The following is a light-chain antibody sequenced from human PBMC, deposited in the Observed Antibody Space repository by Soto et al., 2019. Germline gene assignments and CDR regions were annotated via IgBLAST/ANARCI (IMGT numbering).Light chain of an antibody. Sequence: EIVLTQSPGTLSLSPGERATLSCRASQSVSTYLAWYQQKPGQAPRLLIYDASNGATGIPARFSGSGSGTDFTLTISSLEPEDFAVYYCQQRSNWSPSLTFGGGTKVEIK. J-gene: IGKJ4*01. CDR3: QQRSNWSPSLT. V-gene: IGKV3-11*01. CDR2: DAS. CDR1: QSVSTY.